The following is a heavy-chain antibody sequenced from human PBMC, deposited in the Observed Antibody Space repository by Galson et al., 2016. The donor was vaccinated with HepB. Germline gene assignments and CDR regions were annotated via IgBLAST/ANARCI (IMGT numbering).Heavy chain of an antibody. CDR1: GGSVSSRSYF. CDR3: AVTYFGSGRDYYYGMDV. J-gene: IGHJ6*02. Sequence: LSLTCTVSGGSVSSRSYFWSWIRQPPGKGLEWIGYIYYSGTTNYNPSLKSRVIISVDTSTNQFSLKLSSVTAADTAVYYCAVTYFGSGRDYYYGMDVWGQGSTVTVSS. D-gene: IGHD3-10*01. CDR2: IYYSGTT. V-gene: IGHV4-61*01.